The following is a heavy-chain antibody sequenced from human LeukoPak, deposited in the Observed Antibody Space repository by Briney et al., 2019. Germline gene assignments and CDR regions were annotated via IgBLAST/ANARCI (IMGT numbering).Heavy chain of an antibody. CDR1: GDSVSSNSAA. CDR3: ARDEGLTMGLAHYNYYYGMDV. D-gene: IGHD6-19*01. V-gene: IGHV6-1*01. Sequence: SQTLSLTCAISGDSVSSNSAAWNWIRQSPSRGLEWLGRTYYRSKWYNDYAVSVKSRITINPDTSKNQFSLQLNSVTPEDTAVYYCARDEGLTMGLAHYNYYYGMDVWGQGTTVTVSS. J-gene: IGHJ6*02. CDR2: TYYRSKWYN.